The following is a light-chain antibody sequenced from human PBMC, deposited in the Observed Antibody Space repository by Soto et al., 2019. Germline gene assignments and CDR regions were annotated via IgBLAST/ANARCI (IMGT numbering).Light chain of an antibody. CDR2: GAS. Sequence: EIVLTQSPGTLSLSPGERAALSCRSSQSVGNNYLAWCQQKPGQAPRLLIYGASSRATGIPDRFSGSGSGTDFTLTIGRLEPEDFAVYYCLQYGSLPRTFGQGTKVDIK. J-gene: IGKJ1*01. CDR3: LQYGSLPRT. V-gene: IGKV3-20*01. CDR1: QSVGNNY.